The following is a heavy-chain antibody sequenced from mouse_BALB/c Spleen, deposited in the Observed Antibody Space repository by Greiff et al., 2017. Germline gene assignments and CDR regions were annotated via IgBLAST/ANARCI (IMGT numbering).Heavy chain of an antibody. CDR1: GFTFSSYG. D-gene: IGHD2-1*01. Sequence: EVQRVESGGDLVKPGGSLKLSCAASGFTFSSYGMSWVRQTPDKRLEWVATISSGGSYTYYPDSVKGRFTIARDNAKNTLYLQMSSLKSEDTAMYYCASYYGKHWFAYWGQGTLVTVSA. CDR3: ASYYGKHWFAY. V-gene: IGHV5-6*01. J-gene: IGHJ3*01. CDR2: ISSGGSYT.